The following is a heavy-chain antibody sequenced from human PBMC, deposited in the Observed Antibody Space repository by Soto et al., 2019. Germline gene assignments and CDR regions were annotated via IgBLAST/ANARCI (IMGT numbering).Heavy chain of an antibody. CDR2: IWYDGSNK. CDR3: ARDGRPLDIVATSPFDY. Sequence: GGSLRLSCAASGFTFSSYGMHWVRQAPGKGLEWVAVIWYDGSNKYYADSVKGRFTISRDNSKNTLYLQMNSLRAEDTAVYYCARDGRPLDIVATSPFDYWGQGTLVTVSS. CDR1: GFTFSSYG. V-gene: IGHV3-33*01. J-gene: IGHJ4*02. D-gene: IGHD5-12*01.